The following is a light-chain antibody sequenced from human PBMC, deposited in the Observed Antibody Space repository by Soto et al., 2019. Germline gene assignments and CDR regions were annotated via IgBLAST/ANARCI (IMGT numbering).Light chain of an antibody. V-gene: IGKV1-39*01. CDR2: AAS. CDR1: QSISSY. CDR3: QQSYSTDT. J-gene: IGKJ2*01. Sequence: DIQMTQSPSSLSASVGDRVTITCRASQSISSYLNWYQQKPGKAPKLLIYAASSLQSGVPSRFSGSGSGTDFTLTISSLQPEDFATYSCQQSYSTDTFGQGTKLEIK.